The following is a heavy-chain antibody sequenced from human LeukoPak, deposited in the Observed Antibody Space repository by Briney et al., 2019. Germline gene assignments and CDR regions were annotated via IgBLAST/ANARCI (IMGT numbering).Heavy chain of an antibody. D-gene: IGHD1-26*01. J-gene: IGHJ4*02. CDR3: ARGGAEEGY. CDR2: ISYDGSNK. Sequence: PGRSLRLSCAASGFTFSSYAMHWVRQAPGKGLEWVAVISYDGSNKYYADSVKGRFTISRDNSKNTLYLQMNSLRAEDTAVYYCARGGAEEGYWGQGTLVTVSS. CDR1: GFTFSSYA. V-gene: IGHV3-30*04.